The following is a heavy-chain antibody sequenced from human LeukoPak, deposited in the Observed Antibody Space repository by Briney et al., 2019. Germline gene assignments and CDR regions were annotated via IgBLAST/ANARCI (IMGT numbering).Heavy chain of an antibody. CDR1: GGSFSGYY. D-gene: IGHD3-3*01. CDR2: IYHSGST. J-gene: IGHJ4*02. CDR3: TGNGCYSLEY. Sequence: SETLSLTCAVYGGSFSGYYWSWIRQPPGKGLEWIGEIYHSGSTNYNPSLKSRVIISVDKSKNQFSLKLSSVTAADTAVYYCTGNGCYSLEYWGQGTLVTVSS. V-gene: IGHV4-34*03.